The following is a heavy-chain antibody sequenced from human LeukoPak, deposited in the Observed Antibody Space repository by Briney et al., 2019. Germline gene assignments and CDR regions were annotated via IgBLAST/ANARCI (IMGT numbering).Heavy chain of an antibody. J-gene: IGHJ4*02. CDR3: ARTRGMATISPLFDY. CDR2: ISSNEGST. V-gene: IGHV3-64*01. D-gene: IGHD5-24*01. Sequence: GGSLRLSCAASGFTFSSYAMHWVRQAPGKGLEYVSAISSNEGSTYYANSVKGRFTISRDNSKNTLYLQMGSLRAEDMAVYYCARTRGMATISPLFDYWGQGALVTVSS. CDR1: GFTFSSYA.